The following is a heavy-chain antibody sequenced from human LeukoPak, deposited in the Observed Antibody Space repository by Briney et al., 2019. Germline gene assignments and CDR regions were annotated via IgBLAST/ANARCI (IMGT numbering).Heavy chain of an antibody. CDR3: AKDGGYNRLEPTGNLDY. CDR2: ISWNSGSI. V-gene: IGHV3-9*01. J-gene: IGHJ4*02. Sequence: GRSLRLSCAASGFTFDDYAMHWVRQAPGKGLEWVSGISWNSGSIGYADSVKGRFTISRDNAKNSLYLQMNSLRAEDTALYYCAKDGGYNRLEPTGNLDYWGQGTLVTVSS. CDR1: GFTFDDYA. D-gene: IGHD5-24*01.